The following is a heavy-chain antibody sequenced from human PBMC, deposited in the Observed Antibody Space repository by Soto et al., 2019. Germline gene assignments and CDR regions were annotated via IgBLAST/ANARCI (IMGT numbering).Heavy chain of an antibody. J-gene: IGHJ4*02. CDR3: TTDRATVSTGFDY. Sequence: EVQVVESGGDLVKPGGSLRLSCEASRFTFSNAWMSWVRQAPGKGLEWVGRIKTNADGGTTDYAAPVKGRFTISRDDLRTTVYLQMSSLRTEDTAVYYCTTDRATVSTGFDYWGQGTLVTVSS. V-gene: IGHV3-15*01. D-gene: IGHD4-17*01. CDR2: IKTNADGGTT. CDR1: RFTFSNAW.